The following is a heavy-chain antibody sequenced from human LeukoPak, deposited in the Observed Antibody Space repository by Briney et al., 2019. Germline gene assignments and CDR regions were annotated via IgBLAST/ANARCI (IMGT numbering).Heavy chain of an antibody. CDR3: AKPSTSYGYKDDAFDI. CDR1: GFTFVDYA. V-gene: IGHV3-9*01. J-gene: IGHJ3*02. Sequence: GGSLRLSCAASGFTFVDYAMNWGRQAPGKGLEWVSGISWDSRTINYADSVRGRFTVSRDNAKSSLYLQMNSLRPEDTALYYCAKPSTSYGYKDDAFDIWGQGTMVTVSS. D-gene: IGHD3-16*01. CDR2: ISWDSRTI.